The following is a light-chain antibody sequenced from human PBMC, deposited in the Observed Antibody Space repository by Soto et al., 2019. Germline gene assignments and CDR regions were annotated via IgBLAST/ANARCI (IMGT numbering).Light chain of an antibody. CDR2: GAS. CDR3: QQYGSSPWT. Sequence: EIVMTQSPGTLSVFPGERVTLSCRASQSVSGYLDWFQQKPGQAPRLLIYGASSRATGIPDRFSGSGSGTDFTLTISRLEPEDFAVYYCQQYGSSPWTFGQGTKVDIK. J-gene: IGKJ1*01. V-gene: IGKV3-20*01. CDR1: QSVSGY.